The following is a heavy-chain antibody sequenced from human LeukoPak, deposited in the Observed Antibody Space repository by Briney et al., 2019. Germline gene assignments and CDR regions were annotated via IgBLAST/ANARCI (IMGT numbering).Heavy chain of an antibody. D-gene: IGHD4-23*01. CDR2: ISSSSSYI. V-gene: IGHV3-21*01. J-gene: IGHJ4*02. CDR1: GFTFSSYS. CDR3: ASTAHTDYGGNSGDY. Sequence: PGGSLRLSCAASGFTFSSYSMNWVRQAPGKGLEWVSSISSSSSYIYYADSVKGRFTISRDNAKNSLYLQMNSLRAEDTAVYYCASTAHTDYGGNSGDYWGQGTLVTVSS.